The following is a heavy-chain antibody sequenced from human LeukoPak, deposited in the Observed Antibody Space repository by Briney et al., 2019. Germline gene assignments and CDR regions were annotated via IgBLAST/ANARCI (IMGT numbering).Heavy chain of an antibody. CDR3: AREEGNYDFWSGPFDY. CDR2: ISYDGSNK. J-gene: IGHJ4*02. CDR1: GFTFSSYA. Sequence: GGSLRLSCAASGFTFSSYAMHWVRQAPGKGLEWVAVISYDGSNKYYADSVKGRFTISRDNSKNTLYLQMNSLRAEDTAVYYCAREEGNYDFWSGPFDYWGQGTLVTVSS. D-gene: IGHD3-3*01. V-gene: IGHV3-30-3*01.